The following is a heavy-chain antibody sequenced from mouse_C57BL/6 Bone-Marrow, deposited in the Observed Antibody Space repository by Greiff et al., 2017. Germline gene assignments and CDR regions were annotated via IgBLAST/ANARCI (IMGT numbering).Heavy chain of an antibody. CDR3: ARERGLLPYAMDY. CDR1: GYTFTSYW. J-gene: IGHJ4*01. Sequence: QVQLQQPGAELVKPGASVKMSCKASGYTFTSYWITWVKQRPGQGLEWIGDIYPGSGSTNYNEKFKSKATLTVYTSSSTAYMQLSSLTSEDSAVYYCARERGLLPYAMDYWGQGTSVTVSS. D-gene: IGHD1-1*01. V-gene: IGHV1-55*01. CDR2: IYPGSGST.